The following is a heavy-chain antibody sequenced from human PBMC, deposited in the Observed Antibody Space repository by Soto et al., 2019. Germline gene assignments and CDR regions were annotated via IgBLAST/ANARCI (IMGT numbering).Heavy chain of an antibody. D-gene: IGHD6-19*01. V-gene: IGHV4-59*12. CDR1: GGSISSYY. CDR3: ARARVAVAGREIYGMDV. J-gene: IGHJ6*02. Sequence: PSECLSLTCTVSGGSISSYYWSWIRQPPGKGLEWIGEIYYSGSTNYNPSLKSRVTISVDTSKNQFSLKLSSVTAADTAVYYCARARVAVAGREIYGMDVWGQGTTVTVSS. CDR2: IYYSGST.